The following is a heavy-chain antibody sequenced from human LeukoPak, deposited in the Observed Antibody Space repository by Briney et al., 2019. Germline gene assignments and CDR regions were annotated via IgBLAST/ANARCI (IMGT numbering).Heavy chain of an antibody. D-gene: IGHD3-22*01. Sequence: SETLSLTCAVSDGSVSSGTYYWTWIRQPPGKGLEWIGYIYDSGSTNYNPSLKSRVTMSVDTSKNQFSLKLSSVTAADTAVYYCARQGYYYDSSGYYWFDPWGQGTLVTVSS. V-gene: IGHV4-61*01. CDR2: IYDSGST. CDR3: ARQGYYYDSSGYYWFDP. CDR1: DGSVSSGTYY. J-gene: IGHJ5*02.